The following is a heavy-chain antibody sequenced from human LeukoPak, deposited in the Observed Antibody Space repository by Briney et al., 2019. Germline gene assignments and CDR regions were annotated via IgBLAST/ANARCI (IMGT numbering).Heavy chain of an antibody. D-gene: IGHD3-10*01. V-gene: IGHV4-39*07. J-gene: IGHJ3*02. CDR1: GGSISSSSYY. CDR3: ARETRGSGSYSDDAFDI. CDR2: IYYSGST. Sequence: TPSETLSLTCTVSGGSISSSSYYWGWIRQPPGKGLEWIGSIYYSGSTYYNPSLKSRVTISVDTSKNQFSLKLSSVTAADTAVYYCARETRGSGSYSDDAFDIWGQGTMVTVSS.